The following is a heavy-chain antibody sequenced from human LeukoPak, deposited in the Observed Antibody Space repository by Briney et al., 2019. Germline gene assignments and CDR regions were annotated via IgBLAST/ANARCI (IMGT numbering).Heavy chain of an antibody. D-gene: IGHD4-17*01. V-gene: IGHV3-33*01. J-gene: IGHJ4*02. CDR1: GFTFSSYG. CDR3: ARDPTDYGDQPGY. CDR2: IWYDGSNK. Sequence: PGGPLRLSCAASGFTFSSYGMHWVRQAPGEGLEWVAVIWYDGSNKYYADSVKGRFTISRDNSKNTLYLQMNSLRAEDTAVYYCARDPTDYGDQPGYWGQGTLVTVSS.